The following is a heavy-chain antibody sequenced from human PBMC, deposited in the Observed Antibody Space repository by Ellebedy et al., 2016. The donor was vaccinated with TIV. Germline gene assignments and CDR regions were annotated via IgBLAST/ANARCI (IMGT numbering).Heavy chain of an antibody. D-gene: IGHD4-17*01. V-gene: IGHV4-39*01. CDR3: ARGTVTNYYFDY. CDR2: IYYSGST. CDR1: GGSISSSSYY. Sequence: MPSETLSLTCTVSGGSISSSSYYWGWIRQPPGKGLEWIGSIYYSGSTYYNPSLKSRVTISVDTSKNQFSLKLSSVTAADTAVYYCARGTVTNYYFDYWGQGTLVTVSS. J-gene: IGHJ4*02.